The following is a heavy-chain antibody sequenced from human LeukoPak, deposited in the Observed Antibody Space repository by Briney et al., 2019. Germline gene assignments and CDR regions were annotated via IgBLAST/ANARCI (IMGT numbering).Heavy chain of an antibody. J-gene: IGHJ4*02. D-gene: IGHD5-24*01. CDR3: ARRRDGYNNFDY. CDR2: IFYSGST. Sequence: PSETLSLTCTVSGGSISSYYWSWIRQPPGKGLEWIGSIFYSGSTYYNPSLKSRVTISVDTSKNQFSLKLSSVTAADTAVYYCARRRDGYNNFDYWGQGTLVTVSS. V-gene: IGHV4-39*01. CDR1: GGSISSYY.